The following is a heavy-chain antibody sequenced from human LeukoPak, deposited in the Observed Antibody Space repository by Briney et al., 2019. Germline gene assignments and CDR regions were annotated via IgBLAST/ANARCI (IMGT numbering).Heavy chain of an antibody. D-gene: IGHD6-19*01. CDR2: ISSSGITI. CDR1: GFTFSDYY. J-gene: IGHJ4*02. V-gene: IGHV3-11*01. CDR3: ATLRTSGWYQDS. Sequence: GGSLRLSCAVSGFTFSDYYVSWIRQAPGEGLEWVSYISSSGITIYYADSVKGRFTVSRDNAKDSLYLQMNGLRAEDTAVYYCATLRTSGWYQDSWGQGTLVTVSS.